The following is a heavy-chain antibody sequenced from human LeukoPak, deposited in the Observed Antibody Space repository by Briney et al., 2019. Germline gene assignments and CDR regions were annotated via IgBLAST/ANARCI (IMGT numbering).Heavy chain of an antibody. J-gene: IGHJ6*04. CDR3: ARNSSGWYGYMDV. D-gene: IGHD6-19*01. V-gene: IGHV1-18*01. CDR2: ISTYNGYA. CDR1: GYTFTRYG. Sequence: ASVKVSCKASGYTFTRYGISWVRQAPGQGLEWMGWISTYNGYANYAQKLQGRVTMTTETSTSTAYMELRSLRSDDTAVYYCARNSSGWYGYMDVWGKGTTVTVSS.